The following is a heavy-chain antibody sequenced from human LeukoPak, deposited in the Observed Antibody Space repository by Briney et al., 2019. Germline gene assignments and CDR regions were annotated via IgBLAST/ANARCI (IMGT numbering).Heavy chain of an antibody. D-gene: IGHD2-2*01. V-gene: IGHV4-34*01. CDR3: ARGRYCSSTSCRPGGWFDP. CDR2: INHSGST. CDR1: GGSFSGYY. J-gene: IGHJ5*02. Sequence: PSETLSLTCAVYGGSFSGYYWSWIRQPPGKGLEWIGEINHSGSTNYNLSLKSRVTISVDTSKNQFSLKLSSVTAADTAVYYCARGRYCSSTSCRPGGWFDPWGQGTLVTVSS.